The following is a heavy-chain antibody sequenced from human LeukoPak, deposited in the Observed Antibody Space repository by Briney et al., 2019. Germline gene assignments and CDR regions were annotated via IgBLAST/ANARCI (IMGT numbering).Heavy chain of an antibody. CDR3: AKPHGGNYRGGAFDI. V-gene: IGHV3-23*01. D-gene: IGHD1-26*01. Sequence: GGSLRLSCAASGFTFSDYAVNWVRQAPGKGLEWVSASGGGDTFYADSVRGRFTTSRDNSKNTLYLQMTSLRAEDTAMYYCAKPHGGNYRGGAFDIWGQGTMVTVST. CDR1: GFTFSDYA. CDR2: SGGGDT. J-gene: IGHJ3*02.